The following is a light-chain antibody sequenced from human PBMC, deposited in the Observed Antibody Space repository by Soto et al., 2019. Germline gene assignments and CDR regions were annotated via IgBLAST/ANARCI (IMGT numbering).Light chain of an antibody. Sequence: EIVLTQSPGTLSLSPGGRATLSCRASQSVSSSYLAWYQQKSGQAPRLLIYGTSSRATGIPDRFSGSGSGTDFTLTISRLEPEDFAVYYCQHYGSSPRGTFGQGTKLEIK. CDR2: GTS. CDR1: QSVSSSY. CDR3: QHYGSSPRGT. J-gene: IGKJ2*01. V-gene: IGKV3-20*01.